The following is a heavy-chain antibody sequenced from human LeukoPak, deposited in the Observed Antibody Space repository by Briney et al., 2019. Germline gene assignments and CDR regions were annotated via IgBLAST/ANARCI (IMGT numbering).Heavy chain of an antibody. J-gene: IGHJ6*03. D-gene: IGHD3-10*01. Sequence: GASVKVSCKASRYTFTSYDMHWVRQGPGQGLEWMGIIDPSGGSTSYAQKFQGRVTMTRDTSTSTVYMELSSLRSEDTAVYYCARKGGGSGYYYMDVWGKGTPVTVSS. CDR2: IDPSGGST. CDR1: RYTFTSYD. CDR3: ARKGGGSGYYYMDV. V-gene: IGHV1-46*01.